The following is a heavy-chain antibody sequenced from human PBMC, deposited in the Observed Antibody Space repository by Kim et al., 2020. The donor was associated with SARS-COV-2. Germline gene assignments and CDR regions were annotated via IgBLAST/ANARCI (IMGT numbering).Heavy chain of an antibody. Sequence: SQTLSLTCAISGDSVSGNRGAWNWIRQSPSRGLEWLGRTYYSSKWYNDYALSVRSRITVNPDTSKNQFSLQLNSVNPEDTAVYYCARGWHRSGFDIWGQGKMVPVSS. CDR3: ARGWHRSGFDI. D-gene: IGHD2-15*01. CDR1: GDSVSGNRGA. J-gene: IGHJ3*02. CDR2: TYYSSKWYN. V-gene: IGHV6-1*01.